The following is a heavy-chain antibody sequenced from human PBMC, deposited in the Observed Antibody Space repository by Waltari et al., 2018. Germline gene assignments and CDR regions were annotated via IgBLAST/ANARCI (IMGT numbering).Heavy chain of an antibody. Sequence: QVQLQESGPGLVKPSETLSLTCTVSGGSISSHYWSWIRQPPGKGLEWIGYIYYSGSTNYNPTRKSRVTISVDTSKNQFSLKLSSVTAADTAVYYCARDRSYDYWGQGTLVTVSS. CDR3: ARDRSYDY. J-gene: IGHJ4*02. CDR2: IYYSGST. D-gene: IGHD3-10*01. V-gene: IGHV4-59*11. CDR1: GGSISSHY.